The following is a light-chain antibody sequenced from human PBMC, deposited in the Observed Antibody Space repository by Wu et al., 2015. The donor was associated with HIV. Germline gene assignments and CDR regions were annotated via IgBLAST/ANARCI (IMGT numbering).Light chain of an antibody. J-gene: IGKJ5*01. CDR1: QSIGNS. CDR2: DIS. CDR3: QQRSKWPLA. V-gene: IGKV3-11*01. Sequence: EVVLTQSPATLSLSTGERATLSCRASQSIGNSLGWYQQRPGQAPRLLIYDISNRATGVPARFSGSGSETDFTLTISSLEAEDFVVYYCQQRSKWPLAFGQGTRLEIK.